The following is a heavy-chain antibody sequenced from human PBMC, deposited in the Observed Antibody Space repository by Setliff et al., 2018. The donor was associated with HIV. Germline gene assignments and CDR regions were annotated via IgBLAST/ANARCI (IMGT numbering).Heavy chain of an antibody. CDR2: INPNSGGT. J-gene: IGHJ2*01. D-gene: IGHD2-21*02. Sequence: ASVKVSCKASGYTFTGYYMHWVRQAPGQGLEWMGRINPNSGGTNYAQKFQGRVTMTRDTSISTAYMELSRLRSGDTAVYYCARDSRGVVTLNWYFDLWGRGTLVTVS. CDR1: GYTFTGYY. V-gene: IGHV1-2*06. CDR3: ARDSRGVVTLNWYFDL.